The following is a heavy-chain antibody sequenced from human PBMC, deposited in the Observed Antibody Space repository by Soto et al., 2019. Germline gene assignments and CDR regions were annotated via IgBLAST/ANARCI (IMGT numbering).Heavy chain of an antibody. Sequence: EVQLLESGGGLVQPGGSLRLSCAASGFTFSSYAMSWVRQAPGKGLEWVSAISGSGGSTYYADSVKGRFTISRDNSKNTRYLQMNSLRAEDTAVYYCAKDRPLLWFGEFHYFDYWGQGTLVTVSS. CDR2: ISGSGGST. CDR3: AKDRPLLWFGEFHYFDY. J-gene: IGHJ4*02. V-gene: IGHV3-23*01. D-gene: IGHD3-10*01. CDR1: GFTFSSYA.